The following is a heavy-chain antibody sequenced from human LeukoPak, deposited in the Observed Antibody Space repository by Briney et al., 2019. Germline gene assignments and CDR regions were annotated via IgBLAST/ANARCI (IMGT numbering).Heavy chain of an antibody. V-gene: IGHV3-15*01. D-gene: IGHD3-16*02. CDR2: IKSKTDGGTT. CDR1: GFTFSNAW. CDR3: TTGGRDYVWGSYRYRADY. Sequence: PGGSLRLSCAASGFTFSNAWMSWVRQAPGKGLEWVGRIKSKTDGGTTDYAAPVTGRFTISRDDSKNTLYLQMNSLKTEDTAVYYCTTGGRDYVWGSYRYRADYWGQGTLVTVSS. J-gene: IGHJ4*02.